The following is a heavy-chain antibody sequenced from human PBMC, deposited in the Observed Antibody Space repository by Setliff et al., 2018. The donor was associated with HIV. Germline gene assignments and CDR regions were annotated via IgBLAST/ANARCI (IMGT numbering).Heavy chain of an antibody. CDR1: KYTITDYY. Sequence: ASVKVSCKASKYTITDYYMHWVQQAPGKGLEWMGRVDPEDDKTIYAEKFQGRVTMTTATSSDTAYLYLSSLRSEDTAVYYCVTGEGLRFWGQGTLVTVSS. CDR3: VTGEGLRF. J-gene: IGHJ4*02. CDR2: VDPEDDKT. D-gene: IGHD2-15*01. V-gene: IGHV1-69-2*01.